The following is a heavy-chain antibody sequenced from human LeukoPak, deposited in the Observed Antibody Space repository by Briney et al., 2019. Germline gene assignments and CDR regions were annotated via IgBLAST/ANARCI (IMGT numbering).Heavy chain of an antibody. J-gene: IGHJ6*03. CDR1: GGSISSYY. CDR2: IYISGSN. Sequence: SETLSLTCSVSGGSISSYYWSWLRQPAGKGLEWIGRIYISGSNNYNPSLKSRVTISVDTSKNQFSLKLSSVTAADTAVYYCATATVATRHYYYYYYMDVWGKGTTVTVSS. D-gene: IGHD4-23*01. V-gene: IGHV4-4*07. CDR3: ATATVATRHYYYYYYMDV.